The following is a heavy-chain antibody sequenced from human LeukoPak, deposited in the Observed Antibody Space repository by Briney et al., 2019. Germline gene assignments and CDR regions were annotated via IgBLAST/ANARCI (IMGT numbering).Heavy chain of an antibody. V-gene: IGHV1-46*01. CDR3: AAGYCSSTSCYTVFDY. Sequence: GASVKVSCKASGYTFTSYYMHWVRQAPGQGLEWMGIINPSGGSTSYTQKFQGRVTMTRDTSTSTAYMELRSLRSDDTAVYYCAAGYCSSTSCYTVFDYWGQGTLVTVSS. D-gene: IGHD2-2*02. CDR1: GYTFTSYY. J-gene: IGHJ4*02. CDR2: INPSGGST.